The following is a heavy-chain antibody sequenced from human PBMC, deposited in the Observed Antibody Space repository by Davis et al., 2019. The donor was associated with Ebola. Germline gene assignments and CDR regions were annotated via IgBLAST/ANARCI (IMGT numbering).Heavy chain of an antibody. CDR1: GGSFSGYY. Sequence: PSETLSLTCAVYGGSFSGYYWSWIRQPPGKGLEWIGEINHSGSTNNNPSLKSRVTISVDTSKNQFSLKLSSVTAADTAVYYCARDNYGVNWFDPWGQGTLVTVSS. V-gene: IGHV4-34*01. D-gene: IGHD4-11*01. CDR2: INHSGST. CDR3: ARDNYGVNWFDP. J-gene: IGHJ5*02.